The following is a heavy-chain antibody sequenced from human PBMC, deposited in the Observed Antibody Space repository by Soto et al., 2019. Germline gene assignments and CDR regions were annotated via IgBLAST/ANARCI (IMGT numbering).Heavy chain of an antibody. CDR2: INPSGGST. CDR1: GYTFTSYY. Sequence: GASVKVSCKASGYTFTSYYMHWVRQAPGQGLEWMGVINPSGGSTSYAQKFQGRVTMTRDTSTSTVYMELSSLISEDTAVYYCARDYCTNGVCYFPPSLYYYYGMDVWGQGTTVTVSS. V-gene: IGHV1-46*01. CDR3: ARDYCTNGVCYFPPSLYYYYGMDV. D-gene: IGHD2-8*01. J-gene: IGHJ6*02.